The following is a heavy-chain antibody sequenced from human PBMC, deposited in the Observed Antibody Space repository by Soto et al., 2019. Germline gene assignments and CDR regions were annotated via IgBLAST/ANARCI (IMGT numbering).Heavy chain of an antibody. J-gene: IGHJ4*02. D-gene: IGHD5-18*01. CDR2: IHTGNGNP. V-gene: IGHV1-3*04. CDR1: GYSFTSYD. Sequence: QVQFVQSGAEVKKPRASVKVSCKASGYSFTSYDVHWVRQAPGQSLEWMGWIHTGNGNPKYSQKFQGRVTLTRDTSASTAYMELTSLTSEDTAVYYCARDTAMGLFDYWGQGTLVTVSS. CDR3: ARDTAMGLFDY.